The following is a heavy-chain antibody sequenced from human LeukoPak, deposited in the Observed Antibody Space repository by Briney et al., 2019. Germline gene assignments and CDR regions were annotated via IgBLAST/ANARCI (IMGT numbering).Heavy chain of an antibody. V-gene: IGHV3-48*03. Sequence: GGSLRLSCAASVFTLSRYEMNCVREAPGKGREWVSYISSSGSTIYYADSVKGRFTICRDNAKNSLYLQMSSLRAEDTAAYYCARDPTYYYDSRGPDDYWGQGTLVSVSS. CDR1: VFTLSRYE. CDR3: ARDPTYYYDSRGPDDY. D-gene: IGHD3-22*01. CDR2: ISSSGSTI. J-gene: IGHJ4*02.